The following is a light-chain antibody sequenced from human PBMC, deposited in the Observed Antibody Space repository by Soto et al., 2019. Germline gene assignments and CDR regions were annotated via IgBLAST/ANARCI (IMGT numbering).Light chain of an antibody. CDR1: QSVSSY. Sequence: EIVLTQSPATLSLSPRERATLSCMASQSVSSYLAWYQQKPGQAPRLLIYDASNRATGIPARFSGSGSGTDFTLTISSLEPEDFAVYYCQQRSNWPPITVGQGTRLEI. J-gene: IGKJ5*01. CDR3: QQRSNWPPIT. CDR2: DAS. V-gene: IGKV3-11*01.